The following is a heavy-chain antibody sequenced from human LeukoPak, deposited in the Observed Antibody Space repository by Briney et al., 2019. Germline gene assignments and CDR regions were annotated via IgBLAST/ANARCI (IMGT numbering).Heavy chain of an antibody. Sequence: GASVKVSCKASGYTFTSYGIRWVRQAPGQGLEWMGWISAYNGNTNYAQKLQGRVTMTTDTSTSTAYMELRSLRSDDTAVYYCARDLGVYSGSYSHYWGQGTLVTVSS. CDR2: ISAYNGNT. CDR1: GYTFTSYG. D-gene: IGHD1-26*01. J-gene: IGHJ4*02. V-gene: IGHV1-18*01. CDR3: ARDLGVYSGSYSHY.